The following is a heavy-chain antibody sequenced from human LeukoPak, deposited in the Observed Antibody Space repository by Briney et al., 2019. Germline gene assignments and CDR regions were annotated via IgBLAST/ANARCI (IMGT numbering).Heavy chain of an antibody. D-gene: IGHD4-17*01. J-gene: IGHJ4*02. CDR2: IIPIFGTA. V-gene: IGHV1-69*06. CDR3: ATLIPTVTVFDY. Sequence: SVKVSCKASGGTFSSYAISWVRQAPGQGLEWMGRIIPIFGTANYAQKFQGRVTMTEDTSTDTAYMELSSLRSEDTAVYYCATLIPTVTVFDYWGQGTLVTVSS. CDR1: GGTFSSYA.